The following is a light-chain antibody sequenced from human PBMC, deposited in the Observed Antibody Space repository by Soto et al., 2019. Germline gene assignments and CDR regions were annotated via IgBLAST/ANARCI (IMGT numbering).Light chain of an antibody. CDR1: QSVSSSY. CDR2: GAS. J-gene: IGKJ4*01. V-gene: IGKV3D-7*01. CDR3: QQDYDLVT. Sequence: EIVMTQSPATLSLSPGERATRSCRASQSVSSSYLSWYQQKPGQAPRLLIYGASTRATGIPARFSGSGSGTDFTLTISTLQPEDFAVYYCQQDYDLVTFGGGTKVEIK.